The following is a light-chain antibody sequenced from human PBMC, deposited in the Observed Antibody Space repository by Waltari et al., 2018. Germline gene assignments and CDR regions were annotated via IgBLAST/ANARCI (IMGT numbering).Light chain of an antibody. CDR3: QQYFTTPT. V-gene: IGKV4-1*01. CDR1: QSVLYSSNNKNY. CDR2: WAS. J-gene: IGKJ4*01. Sequence: DILMTPSPASLAVSLGERATINCKSSQSVLYSSNNKNYLAWYQQKPGQPPKLLIYWASTRESGVPDRFSGSGSGTDFTLTISSLQAEDVAVYYCQQYFTTPTFGGGTKVEIK.